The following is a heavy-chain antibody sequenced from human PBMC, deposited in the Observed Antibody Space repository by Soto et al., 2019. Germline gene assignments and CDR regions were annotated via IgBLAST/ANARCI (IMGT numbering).Heavy chain of an antibody. Sequence: GESLKISCKGSGYSFAGYWITWVRQKPGKGLEWMGRIDPSDSQTYYSPSFRGHVTISVTKSITTVFLQWSSLRASDTAMYYCARQIHHSDPGPNIQYYFDPWGQGTPVTVSS. CDR3: ARQIHHSDPGPNIQYYFDP. CDR2: IDPSDSQT. V-gene: IGHV5-10-1*01. J-gene: IGHJ4*02. D-gene: IGHD2-8*01. CDR1: GYSFAGYW.